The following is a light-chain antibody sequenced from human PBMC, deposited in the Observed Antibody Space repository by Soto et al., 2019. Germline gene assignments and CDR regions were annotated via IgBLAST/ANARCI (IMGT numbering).Light chain of an antibody. V-gene: IGLV2-14*03. CDR3: SSYTTTGTQV. Sequence: QSALTQPASVSGSPGQSITVSCTGTTSDVGGFDYVSWYQQHPGKAPKLMIFDVSNRPSGVSDRFSGSKSGNTASLTISGLQAEDEADYYCSSYTTTGTQVFGTGTKVT. J-gene: IGLJ1*01. CDR1: TSDVGGFDY. CDR2: DVS.